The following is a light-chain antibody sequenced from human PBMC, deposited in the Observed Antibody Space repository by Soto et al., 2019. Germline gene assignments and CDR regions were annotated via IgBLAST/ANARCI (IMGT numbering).Light chain of an antibody. V-gene: IGLV2-23*02. CDR2: VVT. CDR1: SSDVGSYNL. J-gene: IGLJ1*01. CDR3: CSYASSSTYV. Sequence: QSALTQPASVSGSPGQSITISCTGTSSDVGSYNLVSWYQQHPGKAPKLMIYVVTKRPSGVSDRFSGSKSGNTASLTISGLQAEDEADYYCCSYASSSTYVFGTGTKLTVL.